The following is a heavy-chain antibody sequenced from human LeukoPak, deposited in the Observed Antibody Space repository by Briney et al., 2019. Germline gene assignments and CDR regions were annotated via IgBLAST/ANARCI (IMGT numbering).Heavy chain of an antibody. J-gene: IGHJ4*02. V-gene: IGHV2-5*01. D-gene: IGHD1-26*01. CDR1: GFSLSTSGVG. CDR2: IYWNDDM. Sequence: ESGPTLVNPTQTLTLTGTFSGFSLSTSGVGVGWIRQPPGKALEWLALIYWNDDMRYSPALKSRLTITKDTSKKQVVLTMTNMDPVDTATYYCAHTGYSGSYLGARVFDYWGQGTLVTVSS. CDR3: AHTGYSGSYLGARVFDY.